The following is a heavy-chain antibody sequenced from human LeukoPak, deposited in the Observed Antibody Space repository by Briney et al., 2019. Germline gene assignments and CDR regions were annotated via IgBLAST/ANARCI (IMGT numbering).Heavy chain of an antibody. CDR2: ISAYNGNT. J-gene: IGHJ4*02. CDR3: ARGSYYYGSGSFMGSDY. Sequence: ASVKVSCKASGYTFTSYGLSWVRQAPGQGLEWMGWISAYNGNTKYAQKFQDRVTITRDISANTAYMELSSLTSEDTAVYYCARGSYYYGSGSFMGSDYWGQGTLVTVSS. CDR1: GYTFTSYG. V-gene: IGHV1-18*01. D-gene: IGHD3-10*01.